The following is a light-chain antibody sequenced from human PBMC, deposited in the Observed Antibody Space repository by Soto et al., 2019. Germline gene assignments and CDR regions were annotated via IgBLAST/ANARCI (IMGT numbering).Light chain of an antibody. CDR3: AACDDSLNGRAV. V-gene: IGLV1-44*01. J-gene: IGLJ3*02. CDR2: SNS. Sequence: QSVLTQPPSASGTPGQRVTISCSGSDSNIGSNTVNWYQQVPGTAHQLLIYSNSQRPSGVPDRFSGAKSGTSASLAISGLQSADEGDYYCAACDDSLNGRAVFGGGTKLTVL. CDR1: DSNIGSNT.